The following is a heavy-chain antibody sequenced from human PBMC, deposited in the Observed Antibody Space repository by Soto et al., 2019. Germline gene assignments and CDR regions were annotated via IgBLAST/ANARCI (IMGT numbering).Heavy chain of an antibody. V-gene: IGHV4-4*02. J-gene: IGHJ4*02. CDR2: IYHSGST. D-gene: IGHD6-13*01. Sequence: QVQLQESGPGLVKPSGTLSLTCAVSGGSISSSNWWSWVRQPPGKGLEWIGEIYHSGSTNYNPSLKSRVTTTVDKSKNQFSLKLRSATAADRAAYYCAAAALGGSSWRFDYWGQGTLVTVSS. CDR1: GGSISSSNW. CDR3: AAAALGGSSWRFDY.